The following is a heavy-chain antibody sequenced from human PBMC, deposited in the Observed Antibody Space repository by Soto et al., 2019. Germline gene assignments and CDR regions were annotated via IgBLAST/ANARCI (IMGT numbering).Heavy chain of an antibody. Sequence: GGSLRLSCAASGFTFSSYAMSWVRQAPGKGLEWVGFIRSKAYGGTTEYAASVKGRFTISRDDSKSIAYLQMNSLKTEDTAVYYCTRDGPPYDFWSGYYEYYYYYYGMDVWGQGTTVTVSS. CDR3: TRDGPPYDFWSGYYEYYYYYYGMDV. CDR1: GFTFSSYA. V-gene: IGHV3-49*04. D-gene: IGHD3-3*01. J-gene: IGHJ6*02. CDR2: IRSKAYGGTT.